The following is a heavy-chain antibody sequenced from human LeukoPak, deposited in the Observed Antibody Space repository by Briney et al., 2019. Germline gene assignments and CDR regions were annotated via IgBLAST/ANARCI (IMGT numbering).Heavy chain of an antibody. CDR2: IYYSGST. Sequence: SETLSLTCTVSGGSISSSSYYWGWIRQPPGKGLEWIGSIYYSGSTYYNPSLKSRVTISVDTSKNQFSLKLSSVTAADTAVYYCARNAVEADYWGQGTLVTVSS. CDR3: ARNAVEADY. J-gene: IGHJ4*02. CDR1: GGSISSSSYY. V-gene: IGHV4-39*07.